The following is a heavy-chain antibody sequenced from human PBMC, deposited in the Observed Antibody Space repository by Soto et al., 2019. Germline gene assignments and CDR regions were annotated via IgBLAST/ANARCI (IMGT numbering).Heavy chain of an antibody. CDR2: IYYSGST. CDR1: GGSISSYY. J-gene: IGHJ6*02. Sequence: QVQLQESGPGLVKPSETLSLTCTVSGGSISSYYWSWIRQPPGKGLEWIGYIYYSGSTNYNPSLKSRVTISVDTSKNQFSLKLSSVTAADTAVYYCAREGFDGDYYYYYGMDVWGQGTTVTVSS. V-gene: IGHV4-59*01. D-gene: IGHD4-17*01. CDR3: AREGFDGDYYYYYGMDV.